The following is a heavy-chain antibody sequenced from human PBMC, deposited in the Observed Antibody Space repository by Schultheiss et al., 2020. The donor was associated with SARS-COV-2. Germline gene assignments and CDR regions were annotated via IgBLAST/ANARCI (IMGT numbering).Heavy chain of an antibody. CDR2: IKSKTDGGTT. CDR3: TTDRGYCSRTSCYYYFDY. CDR1: GFTFSSYA. D-gene: IGHD2-2*01. Sequence: GGSLRLSCAASGFTFSSYAMSWVRQAPGKGLEWVGRIKSKTDGGTTDYAAPVKGIFTISRDDSKNTLYLHMNSLKTEDTAVYYCTTDRGYCSRTSCYYYFDYWGQGTLVTVSS. J-gene: IGHJ4*02. V-gene: IGHV3-15*01.